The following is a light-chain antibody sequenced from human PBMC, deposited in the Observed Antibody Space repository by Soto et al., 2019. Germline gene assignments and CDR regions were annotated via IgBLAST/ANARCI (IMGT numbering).Light chain of an antibody. Sequence: QSALTQPASVSGSPGQSITISCTGTSSDVSGYNYVSWYQQHPGKAPKLMIYEVSNRPSGVSNRFSGSKSDNTASLTISGLQAEDEADYYCSSYTSSSTAVFGTGTKLTVL. CDR2: EVS. V-gene: IGLV2-14*01. CDR1: SSDVSGYNY. CDR3: SSYTSSSTAV. J-gene: IGLJ1*01.